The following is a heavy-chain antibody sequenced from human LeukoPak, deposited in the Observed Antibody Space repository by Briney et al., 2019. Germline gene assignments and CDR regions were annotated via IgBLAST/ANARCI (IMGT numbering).Heavy chain of an antibody. J-gene: IGHJ4*02. CDR3: ARLYCGGDCYYDY. D-gene: IGHD2-21*02. CDR2: INAGNGNT. V-gene: IGHV1-3*03. Sequence: ASVKVSCKASGYTFTSYAMHWVRQAPGQRLEWMGWINAGNGNTKYSQEFQGRVTITRDTSASTAYMELSSLRSEDMAVYYCARLYCGGDCYYDYWGQGTLVTVS. CDR1: GYTFTSYA.